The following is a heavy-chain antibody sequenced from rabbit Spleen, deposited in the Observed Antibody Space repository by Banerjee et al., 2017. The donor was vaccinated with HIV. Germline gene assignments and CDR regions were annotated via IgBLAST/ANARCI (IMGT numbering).Heavy chain of an antibody. J-gene: IGHJ4*01. CDR3: ARDLASVVGWNFNL. Sequence: QEQLVESGGGLVKPEGSLTLSCTASGFPFSNKVVMCWVRQAPGKGLEWIACINGITGKAVYASWATGRFTFSKTSSTTVTLQMTSLTAADTATYFCARDLASVVGWNFNLWGPGTLVTVS. V-gene: IGHV1S45*01. CDR2: INGITGKA. CDR1: GFPFSNKVV. D-gene: IGHD3-1*01.